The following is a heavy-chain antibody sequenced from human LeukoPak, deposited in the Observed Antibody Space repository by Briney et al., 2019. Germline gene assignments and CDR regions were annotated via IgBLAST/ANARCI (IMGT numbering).Heavy chain of an antibody. V-gene: IGHV3-30*02. CDR3: ANFVAGTAYNSFDV. D-gene: IGHD6-19*01. Sequence: GGSLRLSCAASGFTFDDYAMHWVRQAPGKGLEWVAFIRYDGSNKYYADSVKGRFTISRDNSKNTLYLQMNSLRAEDTAVYYCANFVAGTAYNSFDVWGQGTMVTVSS. CDR1: GFTFDDYA. CDR2: IRYDGSNK. J-gene: IGHJ3*01.